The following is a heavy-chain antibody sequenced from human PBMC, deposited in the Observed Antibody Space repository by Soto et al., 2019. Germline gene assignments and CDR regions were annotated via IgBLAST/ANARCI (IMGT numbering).Heavy chain of an antibody. CDR1: GDSVSSNSAA. CDR2: TYYRSKWYN. Sequence: TLSLTCAISGDSVSSNSAAWNWIRQSPSRGLEWLGRTYYRSKWYNDYAVSVKSRITINPDTSKNQFSLQLNSVTPEDTAVYYCASTPGYSSSWYNDNWFDPWGQGTLVTVSS. CDR3: ASTPGYSSSWYNDNWFDP. D-gene: IGHD6-13*01. V-gene: IGHV6-1*01. J-gene: IGHJ5*02.